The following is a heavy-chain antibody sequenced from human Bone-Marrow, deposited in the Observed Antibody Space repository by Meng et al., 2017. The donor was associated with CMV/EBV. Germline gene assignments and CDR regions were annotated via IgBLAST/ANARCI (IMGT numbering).Heavy chain of an antibody. CDR1: VGTFSSYA. D-gene: IGHD3-3*01. V-gene: IGHV1-69*05. J-gene: IGHJ3*02. CDR3: ARDLEEMGGHDAFDI. CDR2: IIPIFGTA. Sequence: SVKVSCKASVGTFSSYAISWVGQAPGQGLEGMGGIIPIFGTANYAQKFQGRVTITTDESTSTAYMELSSLRSEDTAVYYCARDLEEMGGHDAFDIWGQGTMVTVSS.